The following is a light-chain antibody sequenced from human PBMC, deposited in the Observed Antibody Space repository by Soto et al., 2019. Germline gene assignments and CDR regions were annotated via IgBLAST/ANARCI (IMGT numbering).Light chain of an antibody. CDR1: NSNIGAGYD. V-gene: IGLV2-14*01. CDR2: EVI. CDR3: CSYRSSAPLVV. Sequence: QSVLTQPPSVSGAPGQRVTISCTGSNSNIGAGYDVHWYQQHPGKDPKLMIYEVINRPSGVSNRFSGSKSGNTASLTISGLQAEDEADYYCCSYRSSAPLVVFGSGTKVTVL. J-gene: IGLJ1*01.